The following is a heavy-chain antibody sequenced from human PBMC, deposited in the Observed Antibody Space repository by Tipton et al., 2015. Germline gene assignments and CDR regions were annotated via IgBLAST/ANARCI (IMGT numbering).Heavy chain of an antibody. J-gene: IGHJ4*02. D-gene: IGHD3-16*01. Sequence: LRLSCTVSGGSFSHYYWSWIRQPPGKGLEWIGYTYYGGSTNNNPSLKSRVTISVDTSKNHFSLRLSSVTAADTAVYYCARYRLGVDYWGQGTLVTVSS. CDR3: ARYRLGVDY. CDR2: TYYGGST. CDR1: GGSFSHYY. V-gene: IGHV4-59*01.